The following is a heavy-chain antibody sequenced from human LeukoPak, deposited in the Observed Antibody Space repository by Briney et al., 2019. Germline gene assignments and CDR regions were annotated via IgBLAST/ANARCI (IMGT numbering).Heavy chain of an antibody. Sequence: ASVNDSCKGSVYTFTDYYMHWVRPAPGQGLEWMGWINPNSGGTNYAQKFQCRVTMTRDTSISTAYMELSRLRSDDTAVYYCARSGGDYGDYYFDYWGQGTLVTVSS. D-gene: IGHD4-17*01. CDR1: VYTFTDYY. CDR3: ARSGGDYGDYYFDY. CDR2: INPNSGGT. J-gene: IGHJ4*02. V-gene: IGHV1-2*02.